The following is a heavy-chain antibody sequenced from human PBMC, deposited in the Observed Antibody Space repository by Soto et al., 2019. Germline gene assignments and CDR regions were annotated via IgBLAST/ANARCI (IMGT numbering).Heavy chain of an antibody. J-gene: IGHJ4*02. V-gene: IGHV4-39*01. CDR2: IYYSGGT. D-gene: IGHD1-26*01. CDR1: GGSISSSSHY. Sequence: SETLSLTCSVSGGSISSSSHYWGWIRQPPGKGLEWIGSIYYSGGTNYNPSLKSRVTISVDTSKKQFSLRLRSVTAADTAVYYCATSSLVGDTTFDSWGRGTLVTVSS. CDR3: ATSSLVGDTTFDS.